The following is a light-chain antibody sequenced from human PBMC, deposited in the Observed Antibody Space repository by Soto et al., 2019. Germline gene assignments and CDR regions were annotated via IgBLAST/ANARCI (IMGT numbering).Light chain of an antibody. J-gene: IGLJ1*01. CDR2: DVS. CDR3: CSFAGIIIHYV. Sequence: QSALTQPASVSGSPGQSINISCTGTSSDVGAYNYVSWYQQHPGKAPNLMIYDVSNRPSGVSNRFSGSKSGNTASLTISGLQAEDEADYYCCSFAGIIIHYVFGSGTKLTVL. V-gene: IGLV2-14*01. CDR1: SSDVGAYNY.